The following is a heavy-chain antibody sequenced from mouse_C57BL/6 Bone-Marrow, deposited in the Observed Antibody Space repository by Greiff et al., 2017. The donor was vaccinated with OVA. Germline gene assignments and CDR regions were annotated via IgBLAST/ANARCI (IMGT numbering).Heavy chain of an antibody. CDR3: ARRRYFDV. J-gene: IGHJ1*03. Sequence: QLKESGGGLVKPGGSLKLSCAASGFTFSDYGMHWVRQAPEKGLEWVAYISSGSSTIYYADTVKGRFTISRDNAKNTLFLQMTSLRSEDTAMYYCARRRYFDVWGTGTTVTVSS. CDR1: GFTFSDYG. CDR2: ISSGSSTI. V-gene: IGHV5-17*01.